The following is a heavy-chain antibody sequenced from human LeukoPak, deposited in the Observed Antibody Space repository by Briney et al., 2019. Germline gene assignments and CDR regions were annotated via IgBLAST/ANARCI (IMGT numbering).Heavy chain of an antibody. Sequence: ASVKVSCMASGYTFTSYDINWVRQAPGQGLEWMGWMNPNRGNTGYEQKFKGRVTIDRNTSISTAYMELSSLRSEDTAVYYCARSLGGHDAFDIWGQGTMVTVSS. D-gene: IGHD1-26*01. J-gene: IGHJ3*02. V-gene: IGHV1-8*01. CDR1: GYTFTSYD. CDR2: MNPNRGNT. CDR3: ARSLGGHDAFDI.